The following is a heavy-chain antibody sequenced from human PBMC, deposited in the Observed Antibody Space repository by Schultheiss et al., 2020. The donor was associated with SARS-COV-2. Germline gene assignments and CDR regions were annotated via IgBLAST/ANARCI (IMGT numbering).Heavy chain of an antibody. Sequence: SGPTLVKPTETLTLTCSVSGVSLNNARMGVSWIRQPPGKALEWLAHIFSNDEKSYSTSLKNRVTISKDTSKSQVILTMTNMGPVDTATYYCAGENWDFDYWGQGTLVTVSS. J-gene: IGHJ4*02. V-gene: IGHV2-26*01. CDR2: IFSNDEK. CDR1: GVSLNNARMG. D-gene: IGHD7-27*01. CDR3: AGENWDFDY.